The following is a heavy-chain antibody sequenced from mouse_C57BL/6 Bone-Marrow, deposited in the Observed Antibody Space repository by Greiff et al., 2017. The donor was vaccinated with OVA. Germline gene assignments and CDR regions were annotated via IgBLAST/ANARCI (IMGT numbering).Heavy chain of an antibody. CDR3: ARPRCYYWNFDY. Sequence: QVQLQQPGAELVKPGASVKMSCKASGYTFTSYWITWVKQRPGQGLEWIGDIYPGSGSTNYNEKFKSKATLTVDTSSSTAYMQLSSLTSEASAVYCCARPRCYYWNFDYWGQGTTLTVSS. D-gene: IGHD1-1*01. V-gene: IGHV1-55*01. CDR1: GYTFTSYW. J-gene: IGHJ2*01. CDR2: IYPGSGST.